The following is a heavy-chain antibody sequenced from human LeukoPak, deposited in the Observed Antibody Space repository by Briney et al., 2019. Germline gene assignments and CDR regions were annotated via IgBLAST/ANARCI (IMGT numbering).Heavy chain of an antibody. Sequence: GGSLRLSCAASGFTFRSHWMHWVRQAPGKGLVRVSRINGDGSGTLYADSVEGRFTISRDNAKNSVYLQMNSLRAEDTAVYYCARFETRGPQSEDNWGQGTLVTVSS. J-gene: IGHJ4*02. CDR3: ARFETRGPQSEDN. CDR1: GFTFRSHW. V-gene: IGHV3-74*01. CDR2: INGDGSGT. D-gene: IGHD1-14*01.